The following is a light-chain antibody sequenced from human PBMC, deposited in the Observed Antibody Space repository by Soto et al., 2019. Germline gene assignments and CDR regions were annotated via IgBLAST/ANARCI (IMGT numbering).Light chain of an antibody. Sequence: EIVLTQSPGTLSLSPGERATLSCRASQNISSSYLAWYQQKPGQAPRLLIYGASSRAVGIRDSFSGSGSGIDFTLSISELEHEDVSVYYYQHYGTSPWTFGQGTKVEIK. CDR3: QHYGTSPWT. J-gene: IGKJ1*01. V-gene: IGKV3-20*01. CDR2: GAS. CDR1: QNISSSY.